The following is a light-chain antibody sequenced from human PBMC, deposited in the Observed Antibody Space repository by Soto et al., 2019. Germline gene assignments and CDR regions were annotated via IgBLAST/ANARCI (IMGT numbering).Light chain of an antibody. Sequence: EIVMTQSPATLSVSPGARATLSCRASQSVGTNLAWYQQTPGQTPRLLIYGASTRATAIPARFSGSGSGTEFTLTINSLQSEDFAVHYCQQYDNWLYTFGQGTKLEIK. CDR3: QQYDNWLYT. V-gene: IGKV3-15*01. CDR2: GAS. CDR1: QSVGTN. J-gene: IGKJ2*01.